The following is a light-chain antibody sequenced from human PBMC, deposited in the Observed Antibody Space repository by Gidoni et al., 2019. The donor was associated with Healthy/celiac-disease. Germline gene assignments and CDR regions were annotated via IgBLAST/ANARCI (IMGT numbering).Light chain of an antibody. V-gene: IGKV1-39*01. CDR3: QQRYSTPWT. J-gene: IGKJ1*01. CDR1: QSISSY. Sequence: DIQMTQSPSSLSASVGDRVTITCRASQSISSYLNWYQQKQGKAPKLLIYAASSLQSGVPSRFSGSGSGTDFTLTISRLQPEDFATYYCQQRYSTPWTFXQXTKVEIK. CDR2: AAS.